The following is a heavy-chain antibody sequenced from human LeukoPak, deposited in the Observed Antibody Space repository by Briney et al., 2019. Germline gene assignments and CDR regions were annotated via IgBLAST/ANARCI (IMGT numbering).Heavy chain of an antibody. J-gene: IGHJ4*02. Sequence: ASVKVSCKASGYTLTDYYMHWVRQAPGQGLEWMGMIYPRDGSTSYAQKFQGRVTVTRDTSTSTVHMGLSGLRSEDTAVYYCARDQEAFDYWGQGTLVTVSS. CDR2: IYPRDGST. CDR1: GYTLTDYY. V-gene: IGHV1-46*01. CDR3: ARDQEAFDY.